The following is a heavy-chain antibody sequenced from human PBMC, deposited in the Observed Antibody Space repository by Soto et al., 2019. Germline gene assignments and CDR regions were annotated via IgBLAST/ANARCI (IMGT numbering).Heavy chain of an antibody. Sequence: SETLSLTCTFSGGSISSGDYYWSWIRQPPGKGLEWIGYIYYSGSTYYNPSLKSRVTISVDTSKNQFSLKLSSVTAADTAVYYCAREGRSYDILTGYYGYYGMDVWGQGTTVTVSS. J-gene: IGHJ6*02. V-gene: IGHV4-30-4*01. CDR3: AREGRSYDILTGYYGYYGMDV. CDR2: IYYSGST. D-gene: IGHD3-9*01. CDR1: GGSISSGDYY.